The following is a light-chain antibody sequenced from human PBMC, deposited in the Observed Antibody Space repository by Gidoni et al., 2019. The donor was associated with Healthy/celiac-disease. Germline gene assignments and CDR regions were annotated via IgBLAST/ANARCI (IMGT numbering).Light chain of an antibody. CDR3: LQHNSYPLYT. J-gene: IGKJ2*01. Sequence: DIQMTQSPSSRSASVGDRVTITCPASQGIRNELGWYQQKPRESSKRLIYAASSLPSGVPSRFSGSGSGTEFTLTISSLQSEDFATYYCLQHNSYPLYTFGQGTKLEIK. CDR1: QGIRNE. CDR2: AAS. V-gene: IGKV1-17*01.